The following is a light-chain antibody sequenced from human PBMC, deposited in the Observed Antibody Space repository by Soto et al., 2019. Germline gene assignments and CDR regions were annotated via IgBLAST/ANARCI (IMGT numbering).Light chain of an antibody. V-gene: IGLV6-57*04. CDR2: EDN. Sequence: NFMLTQPHSVSESPEKTVTISCTRSSGSIASNYVQWYQQRPGSAPTTVIYEDNQRPSGVPDRFSGSTDSSSNSAYLTISGLQAEDEADYYCQSHDRMNGVFGGGTKLTVL. CDR3: QSHDRMNGV. J-gene: IGLJ3*02. CDR1: SGSIASNY.